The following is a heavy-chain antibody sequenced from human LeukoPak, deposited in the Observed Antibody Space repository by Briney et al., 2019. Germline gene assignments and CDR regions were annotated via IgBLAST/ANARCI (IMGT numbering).Heavy chain of an antibody. J-gene: IGHJ4*02. CDR2: ISGSGGST. Sequence: GGSLRLSCAASGFTFSSYAMSWVRQAPGKGLECVSAISGSGGSTYYADSVKGRFTVSRDNARNSVYLQMNSLRVEDTAVYYCVRGRYNYGYIFDYWGQGTLVTVSS. CDR1: GFTFSSYA. D-gene: IGHD5-18*01. V-gene: IGHV3-23*01. CDR3: VRGRYNYGYIFDY.